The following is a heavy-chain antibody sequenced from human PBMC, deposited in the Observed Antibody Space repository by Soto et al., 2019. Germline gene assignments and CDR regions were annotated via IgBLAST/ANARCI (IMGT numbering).Heavy chain of an antibody. J-gene: IGHJ5*02. CDR3: ASAGSLGMATIRRWFDP. D-gene: IGHD5-12*01. Sequence: SETLSLTCTVSGGSISSSSYYWGWIRQPPGKGLEWIGSIYYSGSTYYNPSLKSRVTISVETSKNQFSLRLSSVTAADTAVYYCASAGSLGMATIRRWFDPWGQGTLVTVSS. CDR1: GGSISSSSYY. CDR2: IYYSGST. V-gene: IGHV4-39*01.